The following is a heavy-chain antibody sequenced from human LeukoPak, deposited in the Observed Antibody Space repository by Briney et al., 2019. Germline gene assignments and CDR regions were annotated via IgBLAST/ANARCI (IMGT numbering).Heavy chain of an antibody. J-gene: IGHJ6*02. CDR3: ASIEDSSSSTFYYGMDV. CDR1: GYTFTSYY. D-gene: IGHD6-6*01. CDR2: INPSGGST. Sequence: ASVKVSFKASGYTFTSYYMHWVRQAPGQGLEWMGIINPSGGSTSYAQKFQGRVTMTRDTSTSTVYMELSSLRSEDTAVYYCASIEDSSSSTFYYGMDVWGQGTTVTVSS. V-gene: IGHV1-46*01.